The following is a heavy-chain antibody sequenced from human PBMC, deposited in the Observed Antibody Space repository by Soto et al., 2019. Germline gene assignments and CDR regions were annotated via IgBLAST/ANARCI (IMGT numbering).Heavy chain of an antibody. CDR3: ARPPNPYCSSTSCYDY. CDR2: IDPSDSYT. Sequence: PGESLKISCKGSGYSFTSYWISWVRQMPGKGLEWMGRIDPSDSYTNYSPSFQGHVTISADKSISTAYLQWSSLKASDTAMHYCARPPNPYCSSTSCYDYWGQGTLVIVSS. J-gene: IGHJ4*03. D-gene: IGHD2-2*01. V-gene: IGHV5-10-1*01. CDR1: GYSFTSYW.